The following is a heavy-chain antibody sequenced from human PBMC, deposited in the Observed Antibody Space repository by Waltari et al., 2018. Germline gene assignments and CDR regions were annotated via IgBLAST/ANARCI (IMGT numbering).Heavy chain of an antibody. CDR3: SRRLDA. J-gene: IGHJ6*02. CDR2: IKGDGSEK. Sequence: EVQLVESGGGLVQPGGSLRLSCAASGFTFSSSWRDWVRQAPGRGLGWVANIKGDGSEKYDVDSVKGRFIISRDNAKNSLYLQMTSLRVEDTAVYYCSRRLDAWGQGTTVTVSS. V-gene: IGHV3-7*01. CDR1: GFTFSSSW.